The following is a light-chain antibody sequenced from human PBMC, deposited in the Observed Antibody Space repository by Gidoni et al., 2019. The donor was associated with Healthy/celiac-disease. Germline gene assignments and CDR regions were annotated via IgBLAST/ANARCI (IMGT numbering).Light chain of an antibody. V-gene: IGKV3-15*01. CDR3: QQYNNWPPYT. CDR2: GAS. Sequence: IVMTQSPATLSVSPGERATLSCRASQSVSSNLALYQQKPGQAPRLLIYGASTRATGIPARFSGSGSGTEFTLTISSLQSEDFAVYYCQQYNNWPPYTFXQXTKLEIK. J-gene: IGKJ2*01. CDR1: QSVSSN.